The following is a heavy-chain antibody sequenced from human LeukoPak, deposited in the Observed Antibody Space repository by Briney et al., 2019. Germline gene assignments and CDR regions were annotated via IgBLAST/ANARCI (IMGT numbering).Heavy chain of an antibody. V-gene: IGHV3-53*01. Sequence: GGSLRLSCAASGFTVSSNYMSWVRQAPGKGLEWVSLIYSGGYTYYADSVKGRFTISRDNSKNTLYLQMNSLRGEDTAVYYCARQRYYYDSSGPYFDYWGQGTLATVSS. D-gene: IGHD3-22*01. J-gene: IGHJ4*02. CDR3: ARQRYYYDSSGPYFDY. CDR1: GFTVSSNY. CDR2: IYSGGYT.